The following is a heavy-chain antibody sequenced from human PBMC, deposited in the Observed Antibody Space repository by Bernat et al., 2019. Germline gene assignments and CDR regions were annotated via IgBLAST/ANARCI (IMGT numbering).Heavy chain of an antibody. D-gene: IGHD1-26*01. CDR3: ARGRGAGATWFKTHDY. J-gene: IGHJ4*02. CDR1: GYTFSSYG. CDR2: VSAYNGNT. V-gene: IGHV1-18*04. Sequence: QVQLVQSGAEVKKPGASVKVSCKASGYTFSSYGISWVRQAPGHGLEWMGWVSAYNGNTNYAQKLQGRVTMTTDTSTSTAYMEVRSLRSDDTAVYFCARGRGAGATWFKTHDYWGQGTLVTVSS.